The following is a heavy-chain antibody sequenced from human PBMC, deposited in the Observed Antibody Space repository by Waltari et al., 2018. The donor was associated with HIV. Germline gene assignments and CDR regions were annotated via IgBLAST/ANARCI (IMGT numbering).Heavy chain of an antibody. J-gene: IGHJ4*02. CDR2: INPNSGGT. CDR3: ARGRPESIVIIPVATFDY. CDR1: GFTFTGYY. V-gene: IGHV1-2*06. D-gene: IGHD2-2*01. Sequence: QVQLVPSGAEVKKPGASVKVSCKASGFTFTGYYLQWVRQAHGQGLEWMGRINPNSGGTNYAQKFQGRVTMTRDTSISTAYMELSRLRSDDTAVYYGARGRPESIVIIPVATFDYWGQGTLVTVSS.